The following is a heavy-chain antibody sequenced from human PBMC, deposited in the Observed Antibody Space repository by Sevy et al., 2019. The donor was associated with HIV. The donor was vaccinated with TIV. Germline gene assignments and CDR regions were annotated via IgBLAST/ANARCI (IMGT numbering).Heavy chain of an antibody. D-gene: IGHD3-22*01. CDR1: GYTLSRLS. V-gene: IGHV1-24*01. Sequence: ASVKVSCKVSGYTLSRLSMHWVRQGPGKGLEWMGRFDPEDDETIYAQKFQGRVTMTEDTSTDTAYMELGSLRFEDTAVYYCATAKDYYENSGDPFDYWGQGTLVTVSS. CDR3: ATAKDYYENSGDPFDY. CDR2: FDPEDDET. J-gene: IGHJ4*02.